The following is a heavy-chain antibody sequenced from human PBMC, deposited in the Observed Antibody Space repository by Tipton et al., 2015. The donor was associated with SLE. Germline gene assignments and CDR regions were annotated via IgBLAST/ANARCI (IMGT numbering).Heavy chain of an antibody. J-gene: IGHJ4*02. V-gene: IGHV4-39*07. D-gene: IGHD3-22*01. CDR2: IYYSGST. Sequence: TLSLTCTVSGGSISSSSYYWGWIRQPPGKGLEWIGSIYYSGSTYYNPSLKSRVTISVDTSKNQFSLKLSSVTAADTAVYYCARDSLGYYDSSSHYFDCWGQGTLATVSS. CDR3: ARDSLGYYDSSSHYFDC. CDR1: GGSISSSSYY.